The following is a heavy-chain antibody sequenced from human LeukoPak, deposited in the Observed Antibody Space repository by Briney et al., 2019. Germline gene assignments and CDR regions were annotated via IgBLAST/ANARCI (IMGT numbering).Heavy chain of an antibody. D-gene: IGHD2-15*01. CDR2: ISSSSSYI. CDR1: GFTFSSYS. Sequence: GGSLRLSCTASGFTFSSYSMNWVRQAPGKGLEWVSSISSSSSYIYYADSVKGRFTISRDNAKNSLYLQMNSLRAEDTAVYYCARDSKEQGYCSGGSCWTYYYYYMDVWGKGTTVTVSS. CDR3: ARDSKEQGYCSGGSCWTYYYYYMDV. V-gene: IGHV3-21*01. J-gene: IGHJ6*03.